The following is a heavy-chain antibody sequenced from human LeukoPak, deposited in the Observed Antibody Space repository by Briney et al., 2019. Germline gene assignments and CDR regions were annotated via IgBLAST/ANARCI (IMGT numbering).Heavy chain of an antibody. Sequence: GESLKISCKVSGYSFTTYWISWVRQMPGKGLEWMGRIDPSDSYTDYAPSFQGRVTISADRSLSTAYLQWCSLKASDTAMYYCARQDFWGQGTLVTVSS. CDR3: ARQDF. V-gene: IGHV5-10-1*01. CDR1: GYSFTTYW. J-gene: IGHJ4*02. CDR2: IDPSDSYT.